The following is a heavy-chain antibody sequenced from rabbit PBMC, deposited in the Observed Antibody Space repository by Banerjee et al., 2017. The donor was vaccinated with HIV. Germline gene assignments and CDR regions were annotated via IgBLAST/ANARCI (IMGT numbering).Heavy chain of an antibody. CDR3: ARGYSDYPGYGYDAFDP. J-gene: IGHJ2*01. D-gene: IGHD7-1*01. CDR2: IYAGSSGST. CDR1: GIDFSSYYY. Sequence: QQQLEESGGGLVKPGGTLTLTCTASGIDFSSYYYMCWVRQAPGKGLELVACIYAGSSGSTYYASWAKGRFTISKTSSTTVTLQMTSLTAADTATYFCARGYSDYPGYGYDAFDPWGPGTLVTVS. V-gene: IGHV1S45*01.